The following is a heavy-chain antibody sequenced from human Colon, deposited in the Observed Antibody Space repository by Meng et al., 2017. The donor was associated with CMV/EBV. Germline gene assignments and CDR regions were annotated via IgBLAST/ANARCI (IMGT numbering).Heavy chain of an antibody. CDR3: VRDQSKGPTNWNYEYYFDH. CDR1: GFTLSNYW. J-gene: IGHJ4*02. D-gene: IGHD1-7*01. Sequence: GGSLRLSCEASGFTLSNYWMHWVRQAPGKGLVWVARIIRDGSGADYADSVKGRFTISRDNAKNSLYLQMDGLTADDTAVYYCVRDQSKGPTNWNYEYYFDHWGQGALVTVSS. V-gene: IGHV3-74*01. CDR2: IIRDGSGA.